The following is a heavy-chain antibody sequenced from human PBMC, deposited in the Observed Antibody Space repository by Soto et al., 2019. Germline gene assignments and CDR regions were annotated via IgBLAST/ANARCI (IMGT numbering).Heavy chain of an antibody. Sequence: QITLKESGPTLVRPAQTLTLTCDFSGFSLSTYHMGVAWIRQPPGKALEWLALLYWDDDKRYSPSLKDRLAISKDTSKNQVAPTTTNIDPGDSATYFCAHAGDYDLLTSDHWRPGTLVTASS. CDR3: AHAGDYDLLTSDH. V-gene: IGHV2-5*02. CDR1: GFSLSTYHMG. J-gene: IGHJ4*01. CDR2: LYWDDDK. D-gene: IGHD4-17*01.